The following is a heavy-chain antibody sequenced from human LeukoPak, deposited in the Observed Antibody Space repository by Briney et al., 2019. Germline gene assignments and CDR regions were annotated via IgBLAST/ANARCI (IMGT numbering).Heavy chain of an antibody. Sequence: PGASLRLSCAASGFTFNSYAMSWVRQAPGTGLEWDSSISFTETTTYYADSVKGRFTISRDNSKNTLYLQMNSLRAEDTAVYYCAKDSLGYWFDPWGQGTLVTVSS. CDR1: GFTFNSYA. V-gene: IGHV3-23*01. J-gene: IGHJ5*02. CDR3: AKDSLGYWFDP. CDR2: ISFTETTT.